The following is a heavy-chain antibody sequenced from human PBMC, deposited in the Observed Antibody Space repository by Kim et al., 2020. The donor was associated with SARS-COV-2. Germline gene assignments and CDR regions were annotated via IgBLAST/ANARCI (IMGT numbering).Heavy chain of an antibody. CDR1: GYTFTSYG. CDR2: ISAYNGNT. Sequence: ASVKVSCKASGYTFTSYGISWVRQAPGQGLEWMGWISAYNGNTNYAQKLQGRVTMTTDTSTSTAYMELRSLRSDDTAVYYCARGNGRVHYYDSSGYYSGWFDPWGQGTLVTVSS. D-gene: IGHD3-22*01. CDR3: ARGNGRVHYYDSSGYYSGWFDP. V-gene: IGHV1-18*01. J-gene: IGHJ5*02.